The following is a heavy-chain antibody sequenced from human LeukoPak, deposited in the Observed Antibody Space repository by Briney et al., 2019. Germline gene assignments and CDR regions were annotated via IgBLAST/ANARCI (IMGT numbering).Heavy chain of an antibody. CDR1: GYSFTDYY. D-gene: IGHD5-12*01. J-gene: IGHJ6*03. V-gene: IGHV1-2*02. CDR2: FNPKSGGT. Sequence: GASVKVSCKASGYSFTDYYIHWVRQAPGQGLEWMGWFNPKSGGTNYAQKFQGRVTMTRDTSISTAYMELSRLRSDDTAVYYCAREDSGPSMDVWGKGTTVTVSS. CDR3: AREDSGPSMDV.